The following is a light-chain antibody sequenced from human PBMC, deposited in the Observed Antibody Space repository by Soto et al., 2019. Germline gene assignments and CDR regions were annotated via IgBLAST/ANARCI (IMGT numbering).Light chain of an antibody. CDR2: GAS. Sequence: DIVLTQSPGTLSLSPGERATLSCRASQSVSNNYLAWYQQKPGQAPRLLIYGASNRATAIPDRFSGSGSGTDFTHTINRMEPEDNAVYYCHQYGSSGTFGQETKVEIK. V-gene: IGKV3-20*01. CDR3: HQYGSSGT. CDR1: QSVSNNY. J-gene: IGKJ1*01.